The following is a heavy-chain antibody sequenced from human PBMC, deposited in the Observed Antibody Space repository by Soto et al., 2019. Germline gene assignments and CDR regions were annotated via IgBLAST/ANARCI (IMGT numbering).Heavy chain of an antibody. Sequence: SETLSLTCTVAGGSISNAAYSWRWIRQPPGKGLEWIGYIYPSGMPFYNPSLRSRVTISIDRSNDQFSLNLKSVTAADTAVYYCARESGGDDQFDHWGQGTLVTVSS. V-gene: IGHV4-30-2*01. J-gene: IGHJ4*02. D-gene: IGHD2-21*01. CDR1: GGSISNAAYS. CDR3: ARESGGDDQFDH. CDR2: IYPSGMP.